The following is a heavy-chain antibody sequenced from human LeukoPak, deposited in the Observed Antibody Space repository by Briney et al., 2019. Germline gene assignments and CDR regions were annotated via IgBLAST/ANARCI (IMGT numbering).Heavy chain of an antibody. D-gene: IGHD3-22*01. J-gene: IGHJ4*02. V-gene: IGHV1-2*02. CDR3: ARDERYDSSGYPFDY. CDR1: GYTFTGYF. CDR2: INPKTGGT. Sequence: ASVKVSCKASGYTFTGYFMHWVRQAPGQGLEWMGWINPKTGGTNFAQTFQGRVTMTRDTSISTAYMELSRLRSDDTAVYYCARDERYDSSGYPFDYWGQGTLVTVSS.